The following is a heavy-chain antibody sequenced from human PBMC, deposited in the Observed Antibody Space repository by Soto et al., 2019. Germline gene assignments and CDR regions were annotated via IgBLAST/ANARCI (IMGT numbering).Heavy chain of an antibody. J-gene: IGHJ6*02. V-gene: IGHV1-18*01. Sequence: QVHLVQSGAEVKKPGASVKVSCKASNETLTTYGISWVRQAPGQGLEWMGRVSGYSGHSSSAQEFQDRVIMTTDTATNTAYMEQSNLTSDNSAVYFFARDSSSSCYYYGMDVWGQGTTVTVSS. CDR1: NETLTTYG. D-gene: IGHD6-6*01. CDR3: ARDSSSSCYYYGMDV. CDR2: VSGYSGHS.